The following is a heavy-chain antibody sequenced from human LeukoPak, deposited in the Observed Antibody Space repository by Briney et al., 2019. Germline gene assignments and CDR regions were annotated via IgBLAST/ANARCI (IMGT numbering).Heavy chain of an antibody. V-gene: IGHV3-15*01. CDR3: TTGHEVGATPFDY. Sequence: PGGSLRLSCAASGFTFSNAWMSWVRQAPGKGLEWVGRIKSKADGGTTDYAAPVKGRFTISRDDSKNTLYLQMNSLKTEDTAVYYCTTGHEVGATPFDYWGQGTLVTVSS. J-gene: IGHJ4*02. CDR2: IKSKADGGTT. D-gene: IGHD1-26*01. CDR1: GFTFSNAW.